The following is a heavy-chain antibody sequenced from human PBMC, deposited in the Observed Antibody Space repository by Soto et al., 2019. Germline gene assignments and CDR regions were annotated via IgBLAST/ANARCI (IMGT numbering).Heavy chain of an antibody. J-gene: IGHJ4*02. Sequence: GGSLRLSCAASGFTFSSYAMSWVRQAPGKGLEWVSAISGSGGSTYYADSVKGRFTISRDNSKNTLYLQMNSLRAEDTAVYYCAKDLYYYDSSGYSTFDYWGQGTLVTVSS. V-gene: IGHV3-23*01. CDR3: AKDLYYYDSSGYSTFDY. D-gene: IGHD3-22*01. CDR2: ISGSGGST. CDR1: GFTFSSYA.